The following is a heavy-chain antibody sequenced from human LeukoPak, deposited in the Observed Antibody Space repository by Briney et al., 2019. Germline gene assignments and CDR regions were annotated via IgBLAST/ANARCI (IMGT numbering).Heavy chain of an antibody. CDR3: AGSGSGTYFDS. CDR1: GGSVSSASSY. V-gene: IGHV4-61*02. J-gene: IGHJ4*02. D-gene: IGHD1-26*01. Sequence: SETLSLTCTVSGGSVSSASSYWSWVRQPAAKGLEWIGRIYSGGNTHYNPSLKSRVTMSIDASENQFSLKLSSVTAADTAVYFCAGSGSGTYFDSWGQGTLVTVSS. CDR2: IYSGGNT.